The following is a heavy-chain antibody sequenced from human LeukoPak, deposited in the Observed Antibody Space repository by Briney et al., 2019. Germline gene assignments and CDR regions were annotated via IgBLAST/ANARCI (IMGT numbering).Heavy chain of an antibody. J-gene: IGHJ4*02. Sequence: SLRLSCAASGFTFSCYGKHCVRQAPGVGREGVSIILYDGTNKYYADSVKGRFTISRDYSKNTLYLHMNCLRGEDTAVYYCARDAVAGTLIDYWGQGTLVTVSS. CDR1: GFTFSCYG. CDR2: ILYDGTNK. D-gene: IGHD6-19*01. CDR3: ARDAVAGTLIDY. V-gene: IGHV3-33*01.